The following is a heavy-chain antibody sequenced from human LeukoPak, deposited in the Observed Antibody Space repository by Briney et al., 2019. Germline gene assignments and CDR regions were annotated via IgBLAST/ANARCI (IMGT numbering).Heavy chain of an antibody. D-gene: IGHD3-22*01. CDR2: IYYSGST. CDR1: GSSISSYY. V-gene: IGHV4-59*01. J-gene: IGHJ3*02. CDR3: ARDNGDYYDSSGRSLLGAFDI. Sequence: SETLSLTCTVSGSSISSYYWSWIRQPPGKGLEWIGYIYYSGSTNYNPSLKSRVTISVDTSKNQFSLKLSSVTAADTAVYYCARDNGDYYDSSGRSLLGAFDIWGQGTMVTVSS.